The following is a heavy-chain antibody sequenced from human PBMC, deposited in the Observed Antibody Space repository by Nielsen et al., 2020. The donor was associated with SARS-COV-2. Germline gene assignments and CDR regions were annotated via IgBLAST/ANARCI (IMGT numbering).Heavy chain of an antibody. J-gene: IGHJ6*02. CDR1: GFTFSSYA. V-gene: IGHV4-4*01. Sequence: GSLRLSCAASGFTFSSYAMHWVRQSPGKGLEWIGEVYHSGATNYNPSLRSRVTLSMDKSRNQFSLKMTAVTAADTAVYFCARDSVVVSETSIPLGDYGMDVWGQGTTVTVSS. CDR2: VYHSGAT. D-gene: IGHD2-2*01. CDR3: ARDSVVVSETSIPLGDYGMDV.